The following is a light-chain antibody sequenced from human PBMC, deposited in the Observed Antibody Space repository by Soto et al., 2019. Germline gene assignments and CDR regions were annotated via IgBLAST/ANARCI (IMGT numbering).Light chain of an antibody. CDR3: SSYISSSTV. V-gene: IGLV2-11*01. CDR1: SSDVGGYNY. CDR2: DVS. J-gene: IGLJ2*01. Sequence: QSALTQPRSVSGSPGQSVTISCTGTSSDVGGYNYVSWYQQHPGKAPKLMIYDVSKRPSGVPDRFSGSKSGNTASLIISGLQAEDEADYYCSSYISSSTVFGGGTKLTVL.